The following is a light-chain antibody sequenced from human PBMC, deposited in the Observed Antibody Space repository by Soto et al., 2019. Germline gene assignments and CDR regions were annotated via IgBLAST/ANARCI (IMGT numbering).Light chain of an antibody. CDR1: QSLLHSNGYNY. CDR2: LGS. J-gene: IGKJ2*01. Sequence: IVMTQSPLSLPVTPGEPASISCRSSQSLLHSNGYNYLDWYLQRPGQSPQLLIYLGSNRASGVPDRFSGSGSGTDVTLKITRVEAEDVGVYYCMQALETPATFGQGTKLEIK. V-gene: IGKV2-28*01. CDR3: MQALETPAT.